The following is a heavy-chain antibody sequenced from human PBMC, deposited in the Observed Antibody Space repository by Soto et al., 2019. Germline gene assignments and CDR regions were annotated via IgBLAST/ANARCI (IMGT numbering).Heavy chain of an antibody. V-gene: IGHV4-31*03. CDR1: SGSTSSGGYY. D-gene: IGHD1-1*01. J-gene: IGHJ4*02. CDR2: IYYSGIT. CDR3: ARWPQLEPRFDY. Sequence: PSETLSLTCTVSSGSTSSGGYYWSWIRQHPGKGLGWIGYIYYSGITYYNPSLESRVTISVDTSKNQFSLKLSSVTAADTAVYYCARWPQLEPRFDYWGQGTLVTVSS.